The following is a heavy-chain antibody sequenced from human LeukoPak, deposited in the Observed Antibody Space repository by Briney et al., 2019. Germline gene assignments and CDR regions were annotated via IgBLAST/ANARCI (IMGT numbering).Heavy chain of an antibody. V-gene: IGHV4-59*01. J-gene: IGHJ4*02. CDR2: IYYSGST. D-gene: IGHD1-7*01. CDR1: GGSISSYY. Sequence: PETLSLTCTVSGGSISSYYWSWIRQPPGKGLEWIGYIYYSGSTNYNPSLKSRVTISVDTSKNQFSLKLRSVTAADTAVYYCARALYNWNYFPNWGQGTLVTVSS. CDR3: ARALYNWNYFPN.